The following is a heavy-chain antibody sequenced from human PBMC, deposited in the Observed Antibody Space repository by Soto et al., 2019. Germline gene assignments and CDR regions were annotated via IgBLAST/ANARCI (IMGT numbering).Heavy chain of an antibody. J-gene: IGHJ5*02. V-gene: IGHV4-34*01. D-gene: IGHD2-2*01. Sequence: QVQLQQWGAGLLKPSETLSLTCAVYGGSFSGYYWCWIRQPPGKGLEWIGEINHSGSTNYNPSLKRRVNRSVATSKNQFSLKLSSVTAEDTAVYYCARYGIGYCSSTSCYARGDWFDPWGQGTLVTVSS. CDR1: GGSFSGYY. CDR2: INHSGST. CDR3: ARYGIGYCSSTSCYARGDWFDP.